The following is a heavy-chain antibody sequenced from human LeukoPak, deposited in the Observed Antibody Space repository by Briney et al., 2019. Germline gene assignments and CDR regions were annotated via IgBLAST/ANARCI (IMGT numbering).Heavy chain of an antibody. D-gene: IGHD1-1*01. CDR1: GFIFSSYD. CDR3: VKVLVTYTVDV. V-gene: IGHV3-30*18. J-gene: IGHJ6*02. Sequence: PGESLKISCAASGFIFSSYDMHWARQAPGKGLEWVALISSDGTNKYYADSVKGRFTISRDNSKNTLYLQMNSLRGEDTAVYYCVKVLVTYTVDVWGQGTTVTVSS. CDR2: ISSDGTNK.